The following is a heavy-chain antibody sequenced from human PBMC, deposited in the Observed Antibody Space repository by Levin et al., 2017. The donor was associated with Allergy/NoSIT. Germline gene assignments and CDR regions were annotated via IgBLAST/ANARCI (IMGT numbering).Heavy chain of an antibody. Sequence: KPSETLSLTCTVSGASVTSCGVYWTWIRQPPGKGLEWIGYIFYGDTTNYNPSLKSRATISLDASKNQVFLRLTSVIAADTAVYHCATGGAATPDSWGQGTLVTVSS. V-gene: IGHV4-61*08. CDR3: ATGGAATPDS. J-gene: IGHJ1*01. CDR1: GASVTSCGVY. D-gene: IGHD6-13*01. CDR2: IFYGDTT.